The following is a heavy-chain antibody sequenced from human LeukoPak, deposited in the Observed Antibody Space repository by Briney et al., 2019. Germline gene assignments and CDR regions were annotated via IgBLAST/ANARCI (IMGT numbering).Heavy chain of an antibody. CDR1: GFIFKSYD. CDR2: ISYDGRRE. D-gene: IGHD6-19*01. Sequence: GGSLRLSCAASGFIFKSYDMHWVRQAPGKGLEWVAIISYDGRRESYADSVKGRFTVSRDNSEDTLFLQMNSLRPEDTAVYFCVTDRMAVAGTDYWGQGTLVTVSS. J-gene: IGHJ4*02. V-gene: IGHV3-30*03. CDR3: VTDRMAVAGTDY.